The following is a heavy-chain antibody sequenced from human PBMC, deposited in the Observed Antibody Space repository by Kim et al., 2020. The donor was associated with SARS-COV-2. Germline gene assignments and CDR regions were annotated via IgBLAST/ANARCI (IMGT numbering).Heavy chain of an antibody. CDR1: GFTFSSYA. J-gene: IGHJ3*02. Sequence: GGSLRLSCAASGFTFSSYAMHWVRQAPGKGLEWVAVISYDGSNKYYADSVKGRFTISRDNSKNTLYLQMNSLRAEDTAVYYCAREKRWLQFSAFDIWGQG. CDR2: ISYDGSNK. CDR3: AREKRWLQFSAFDI. D-gene: IGHD5-12*01. V-gene: IGHV3-30-3*01.